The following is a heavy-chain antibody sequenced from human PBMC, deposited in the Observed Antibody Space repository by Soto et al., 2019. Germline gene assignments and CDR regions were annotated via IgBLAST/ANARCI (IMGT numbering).Heavy chain of an antibody. Sequence: SETLSLTCAVSGGSFSGYYWSWLRQPPGKGLEWIGEVNQSGSTNYNPSLMSRVTISVDKSKNQFSLKLTSVTAADSALYYCARGAIFYYYYMDVWGKGTTVTVSS. V-gene: IGHV4-34*01. CDR2: VNQSGST. CDR1: GGSFSGYY. J-gene: IGHJ6*03. CDR3: ARGAIFYYYYMDV. D-gene: IGHD2-21*01.